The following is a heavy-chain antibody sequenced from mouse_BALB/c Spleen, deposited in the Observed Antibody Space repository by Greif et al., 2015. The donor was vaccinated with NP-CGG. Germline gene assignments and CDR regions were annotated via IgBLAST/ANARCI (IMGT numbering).Heavy chain of an antibody. D-gene: IGHD2-14*01. J-gene: IGHJ4*01. CDR3: ANYRYDYYAMDY. CDR2: IYPGNVNT. Sequence: LVESGPELVKPGASVRVSCMASGYTFTSYYIHWVKQRPGQGLEWIGWIYPGNVNTKYNEKFKGKATLTADKSSSTAYMQLSSLTSEDSAVYFCANYRYDYYAMDYWGQGTSVTVSS. V-gene: IGHV1S56*01. CDR1: GYTFTSYY.